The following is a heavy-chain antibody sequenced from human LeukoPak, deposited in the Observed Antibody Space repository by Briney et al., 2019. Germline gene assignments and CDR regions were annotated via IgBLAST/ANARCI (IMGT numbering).Heavy chain of an antibody. CDR1: GGSFSDHY. D-gene: IGHD2-2*01. CDR3: ARDQGDY. V-gene: IGHV4-34*01. J-gene: IGHJ4*02. Sequence: SETLSLTCAVYGGSFSDHYWSWIRQPPGKGLEWIGEMNHHGNTNYNPSLKSRVTISVDTSKNQFSLRLSAVTAADTAVYYCARDQGDYWGQGTLVTVSS. CDR2: MNHHGNT.